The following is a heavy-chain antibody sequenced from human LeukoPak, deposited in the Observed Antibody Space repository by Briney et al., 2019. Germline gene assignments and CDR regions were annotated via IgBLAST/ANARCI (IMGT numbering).Heavy chain of an antibody. J-gene: IGHJ6*03. D-gene: IGHD6-19*01. Sequence: SVRVSCKTSGYTFTSYGISWVRQAPGQGLEWMGGIIPIFGTANYAQKFQGRVTITADESTSTAYMELSSLRSEDTAVYYCAGTAVAGTSYYYYYMDVWGKGTTVTISS. CDR3: AGTAVAGTSYYYYYMDV. CDR1: GYTFTSYG. CDR2: IIPIFGTA. V-gene: IGHV1-69*13.